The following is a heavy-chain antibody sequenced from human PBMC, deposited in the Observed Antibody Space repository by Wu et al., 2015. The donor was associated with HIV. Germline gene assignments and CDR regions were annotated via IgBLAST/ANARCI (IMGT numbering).Heavy chain of an antibody. V-gene: IGHV1-24*01. CDR1: GYTLSKLY. CDR2: FDPEDGET. J-gene: IGHJ3*02. Sequence: QDQLVQSGAEVKKPGASVKVSCKVSGYTLSKLYMHWVRQAPGKGLEWLGGFDPEDGETIYAQKFQGRVTMTEDTSTDTAYVELRSLRFGDTAVYYCTTLRGGYYAGSDIPAAFDIWGQGTMVTVSP. D-gene: IGHD3-10*01. CDR3: TTLRGGYYAGSDIPAAFDI.